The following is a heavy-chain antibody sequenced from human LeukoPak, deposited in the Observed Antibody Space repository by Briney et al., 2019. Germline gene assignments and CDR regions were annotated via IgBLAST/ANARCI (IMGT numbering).Heavy chain of an antibody. CDR3: ARDLDCSGGSCYSDNWFDP. CDR2: IIPIFGTA. Sequence: SVKVSCKASGGTFSSYAISWVRQAPGQGLEWMGGIIPIFGTANYAQKFQGRVTITADESTSAAYMELSSLRSEDTAVYYCARDLDCSGGSCYSDNWFDPWGQGTLVTVSS. D-gene: IGHD2-15*01. V-gene: IGHV1-69*01. J-gene: IGHJ5*02. CDR1: GGTFSSYA.